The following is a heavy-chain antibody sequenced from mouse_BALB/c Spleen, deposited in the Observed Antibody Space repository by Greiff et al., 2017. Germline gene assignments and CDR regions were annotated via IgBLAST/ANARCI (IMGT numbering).Heavy chain of an antibody. D-gene: IGHD2-3*01. CDR1: GYTFTSYV. CDR2: INPYNDGT. J-gene: IGHJ3*01. V-gene: IGHV1-14*01. CDR3: AGPIYDGYYPVAY. Sequence: EVQLQQSGPELVKPGASVKMSCKASGYTFTSYVMHWVKQKPGQGLEWIGYINPYNDGTKYNEKFKGKATLTSDKSSSTAYMELSSLTSEDSAVYYCAGPIYDGYYPVAYWGQGTLVTVSA.